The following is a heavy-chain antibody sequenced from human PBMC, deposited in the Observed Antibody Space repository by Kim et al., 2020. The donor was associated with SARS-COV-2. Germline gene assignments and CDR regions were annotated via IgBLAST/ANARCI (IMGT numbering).Heavy chain of an antibody. CDR3: AREPSAEST. CDR1: GFTIGAEW. V-gene: IGHV3-7*03. CDR2: INRDGSVK. J-gene: IGHJ5*02. Sequence: GGSLRLSCVASGFTIGAEWMSWVRQAPGKGPEWVANINRDGSVKNYVDSVKGRFSISRDDAENSLYLQMNSLRAEDTAVYYCAREPSAESTWGQGTLVTVSS.